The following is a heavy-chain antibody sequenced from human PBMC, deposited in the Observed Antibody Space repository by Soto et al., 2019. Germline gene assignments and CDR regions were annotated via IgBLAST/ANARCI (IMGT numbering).Heavy chain of an antibody. CDR3: ARGSESFDL. Sequence: GPEVKKPGASVKVSCKASGYTFHNYGISWVRQVPGQGLEWMGWISGYDGNTNYAPKIQGRVTATRDTSTATAYMELRSLRSDDTAIYYCARGSESFDLWGQGTLVTVSS. CDR2: ISGYDGNT. D-gene: IGHD1-26*01. CDR1: GYTFHNYG. J-gene: IGHJ4*02. V-gene: IGHV1-18*01.